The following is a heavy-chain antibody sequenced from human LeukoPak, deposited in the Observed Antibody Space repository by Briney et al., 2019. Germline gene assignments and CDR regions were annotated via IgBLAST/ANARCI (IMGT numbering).Heavy chain of an antibody. CDR3: ATSGPYYDFWSVRTRGVYFDY. CDR2: FDPEDGET. D-gene: IGHD3-3*01. Sequence: ASVKVSCKVSGYNLTELSMHWVRQAPGKGLEWMGGFDPEDGETIYAQKFQGRVTMTEDTSTDTAYMELSSLRSEDTAVYYCATSGPYYDFWSVRTRGVYFDYWGQGTLVTVSS. V-gene: IGHV1-24*01. J-gene: IGHJ4*02. CDR1: GYNLTELS.